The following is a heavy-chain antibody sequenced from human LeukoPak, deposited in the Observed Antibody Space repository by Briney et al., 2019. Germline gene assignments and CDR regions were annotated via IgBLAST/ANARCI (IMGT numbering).Heavy chain of an antibody. J-gene: IGHJ4*02. CDR3: ARTSSGWAPFWY. V-gene: IGHV4-61*01. Sequence: SETLSLTCTVSGGSVSSGSYYWSWIRQPPGKGLEWIGEINHSGSTNYNPSLKSRVTISVDTSKNQFSLKLSSVTAADTAVYYCARTSSGWAPFWYWGQGTLVTVSS. CDR2: INHSGST. D-gene: IGHD6-19*01. CDR1: GGSVSSGSYY.